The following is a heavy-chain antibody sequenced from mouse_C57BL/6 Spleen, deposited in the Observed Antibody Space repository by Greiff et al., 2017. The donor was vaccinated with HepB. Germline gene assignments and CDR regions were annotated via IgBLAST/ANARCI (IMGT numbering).Heavy chain of an antibody. D-gene: IGHD2-4*01. CDR2: IYPSDSET. Sequence: QVQLQQPGAELVRPGSSVKLSCKASGYTFTSYWMDWVKQRPGQGLEWIGNIYPSDSETHYNQKFKDKATLTVDISSSTAYMQLSSLTSEDSAVYYCAIYYDYDESYAMDYWGQGTSVTVSS. J-gene: IGHJ4*01. CDR3: AIYYDYDESYAMDY. V-gene: IGHV1-61*01. CDR1: GYTFTSYW.